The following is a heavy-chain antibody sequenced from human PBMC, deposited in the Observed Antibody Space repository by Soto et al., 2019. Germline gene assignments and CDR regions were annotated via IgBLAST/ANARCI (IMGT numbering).Heavy chain of an antibody. CDR2: IIPIFGTA. Sequence: QVQLVQSGAEVKKPGSSVKVSCKASGGTFSSYAISWVRQAPGQGLEWMGGIIPIFGTANYAQKFQGRVTITADESTGAVDMELSSLRSEDTAVYYCGREGGYSGSYSGVGAFYIWGQGRMVTVSS. J-gene: IGHJ3*02. V-gene: IGHV1-69*01. CDR1: GGTFSSYA. D-gene: IGHD1-26*01. CDR3: GREGGYSGSYSGVGAFYI.